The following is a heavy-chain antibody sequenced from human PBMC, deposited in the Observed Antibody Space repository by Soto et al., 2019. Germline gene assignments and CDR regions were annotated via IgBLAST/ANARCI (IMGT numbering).Heavy chain of an antibody. D-gene: IGHD5-12*01. CDR2: IYPGASDT. CDR3: ARSGFYWYFDL. CDR1: GDNFSHSW. V-gene: IGHV5-51*01. J-gene: IGHJ2*01. Sequence: RGESLTISCTCFGDNFSHSWIGWVRQMPGQGLEWMGIIYPGASDTRYSPSFQGQVIISADKSISTVFLQWNSLKASDTAMYFCARSGFYWYFDLWGRGTLVTVSS.